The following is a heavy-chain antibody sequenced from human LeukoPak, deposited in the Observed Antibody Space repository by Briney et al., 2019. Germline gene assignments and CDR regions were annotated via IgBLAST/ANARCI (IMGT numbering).Heavy chain of an antibody. J-gene: IGHJ4*02. V-gene: IGHV3-9*01. CDR2: ISWNSGSI. Sequence: GRSLRLSCAASGFTFDDYAMHWVRQAPRKGLEWVSGISWNSGSIGYADSVKGRFTISSDNAKDSLYLQMNILRAEDTALYYCSKDNYYYGSGSYIDYWGQGTLVTVSS. CDR1: GFTFDDYA. CDR3: SKDNYYYGSGSYIDY. D-gene: IGHD3-10*01.